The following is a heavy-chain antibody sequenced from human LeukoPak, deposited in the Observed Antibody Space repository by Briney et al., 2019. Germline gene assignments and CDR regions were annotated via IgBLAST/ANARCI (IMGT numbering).Heavy chain of an antibody. CDR1: GGSISSSSYY. D-gene: IGHD5-24*01. J-gene: IGHJ4*02. Sequence: PAETLSLTCNVSGGSISSSSYYWGWIRQPPGKGLEWIGSIYYSGSTYYNPSLKSRVTISVDTSKNQFSLKLSSVTAADTAVYYCARHRRDGYNHGPSFDYWGQGTLVTVSS. CDR2: IYYSGST. V-gene: IGHV4-39*01. CDR3: ARHRRDGYNHGPSFDY.